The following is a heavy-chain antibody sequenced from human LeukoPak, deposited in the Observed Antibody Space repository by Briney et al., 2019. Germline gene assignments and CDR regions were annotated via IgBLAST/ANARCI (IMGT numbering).Heavy chain of an antibody. J-gene: IGHJ4*02. D-gene: IGHD3/OR15-3a*01. CDR2: IYYSGST. Sequence: PSETLSLTCTVSGGSISSSSYYWGWIRQPPGKGLEWIGSIYYSGSTYYNPSLKSRVTISVDTSKNQFSLRLTSVTAADTAVYYCARQTGSGLFILPGGQGTLVTVSS. CDR1: GGSISSSSYY. CDR3: ARQTGSGLFILP. V-gene: IGHV4-39*01.